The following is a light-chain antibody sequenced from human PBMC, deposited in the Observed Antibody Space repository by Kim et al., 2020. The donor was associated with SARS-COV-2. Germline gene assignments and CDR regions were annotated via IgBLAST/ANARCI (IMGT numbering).Light chain of an antibody. Sequence: QSALTQPRSVSGSPGQSVTISCTGTNSDVGEYNYVSWYQQHPGKAPRLIIYDVTKRPSGIPDHFSGSRSGNTASLTISGLQAEDEADYYCCSYAGSYPLPYVFGTGTKVNVL. CDR1: NSDVGEYNY. CDR3: CSYAGSYPLPYV. J-gene: IGLJ1*01. CDR2: DVT. V-gene: IGLV2-11*01.